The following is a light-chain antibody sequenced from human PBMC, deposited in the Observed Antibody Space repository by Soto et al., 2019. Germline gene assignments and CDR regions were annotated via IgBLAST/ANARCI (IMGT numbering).Light chain of an antibody. V-gene: IGLV2-14*03. CDR2: DVS. Sequence: QSALTQPASVSGSPGQSITISCTGTSSDVGTYEYVSWYQHHPGKAPKLMIYDVSNRPSGVSDRFSGSKSGNTASLTISGLQAEDEADYYCSSYASNGDVLFGGGTK. CDR3: SSYASNGDVL. J-gene: IGLJ2*01. CDR1: SSDVGTYEY.